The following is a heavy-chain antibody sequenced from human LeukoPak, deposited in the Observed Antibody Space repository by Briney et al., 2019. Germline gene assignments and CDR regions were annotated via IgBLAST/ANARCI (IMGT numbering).Heavy chain of an antibody. J-gene: IGHJ4*02. Sequence: GGSLRLSCTSSGFIFSSHWMSWVRQAPGKGLEWVANIKQDGSEKYYVDSVKGRFTISRDNAKNSLYLQMNSLRAEDTAVYYCARDNRGFSCLDYWGQGTLVTVSS. D-gene: IGHD2-2*01. CDR3: ARDNRGFSCLDY. V-gene: IGHV3-7*03. CDR1: GFIFSSHW. CDR2: IKQDGSEK.